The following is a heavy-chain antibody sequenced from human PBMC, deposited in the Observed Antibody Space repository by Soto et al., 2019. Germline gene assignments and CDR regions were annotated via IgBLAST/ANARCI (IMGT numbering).Heavy chain of an antibody. CDR2: ISWNSGSI. J-gene: IGHJ3*02. Sequence: GGSLRLSCAASGFTFDDYAMHWVRQAPGKGLEWVSGISWNSGSIGYADSVKGRFTISRDNAKNSLYPQMNSLRAEDTALYYCAKGSMIVVHDAFDIWGQGTMVTVSS. D-gene: IGHD3-22*01. CDR1: GFTFDDYA. V-gene: IGHV3-9*01. CDR3: AKGSMIVVHDAFDI.